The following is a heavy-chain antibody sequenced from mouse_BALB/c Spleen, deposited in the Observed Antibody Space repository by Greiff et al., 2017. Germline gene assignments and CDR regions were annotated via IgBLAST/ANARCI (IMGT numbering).Heavy chain of an antibody. CDR3: TRSLWGYAMDY. D-gene: IGHD1-1*02. CDR1: GYTFTSYS. V-gene: IGHV1S81*02. CDR2: INPSNGGT. Sequence: QVQLQQSGAELVKPGASVKLSCKASGYTFTSYSMYWVKQRPGKGLEWIGEINPSNGGTNFNEKFKSKATLTVDKSSSTAYMQLSSLTSEDSAVYYWTRSLWGYAMDYGGKGPPVTVS. J-gene: IGHJ4*01.